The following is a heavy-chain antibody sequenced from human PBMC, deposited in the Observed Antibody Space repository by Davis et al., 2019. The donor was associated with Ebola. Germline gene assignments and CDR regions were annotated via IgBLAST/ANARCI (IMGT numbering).Heavy chain of an antibody. J-gene: IGHJ4*02. CDR1: GFTFSNFG. V-gene: IGHV3-30*03. CDR2: ISFDGNDN. Sequence: PGGSLRLSCAASGFTFSNFGIHWVRRAPGKGLEWVTVISFDGNDNYSADSVRGRFTVSRDNSKNTVYLQMNSLRAEDTAVYYCARGRWLQSYYFDYWGQGTLVTVSS. CDR3: ARGRWLQSYYFDY. D-gene: IGHD5-24*01.